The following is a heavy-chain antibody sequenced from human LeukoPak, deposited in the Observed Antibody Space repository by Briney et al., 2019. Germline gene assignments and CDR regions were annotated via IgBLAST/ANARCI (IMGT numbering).Heavy chain of an antibody. D-gene: IGHD1-1*01. CDR3: ARDWKGDYFDY. Sequence: GGSLRLSCAASGFTFSNYCMHWVRQAPGKGLECVAFIRSDGGDKYYAESVKGRFTISRDSCKNTLYLKMNSLRAEDTAVYYCARDWKGDYFDYWGQGTLVTVSS. CDR1: GFTFSNYC. V-gene: IGHV3-30*02. J-gene: IGHJ4*02. CDR2: IRSDGGDK.